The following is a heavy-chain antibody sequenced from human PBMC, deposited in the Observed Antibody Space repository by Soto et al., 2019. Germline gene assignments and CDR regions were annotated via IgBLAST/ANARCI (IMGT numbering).Heavy chain of an antibody. CDR1: GGSFSGYY. V-gene: IGHV4-34*01. CDR3: ARGRGGYCSGGSCSMYYYYYYMDV. CDR2: INHSGST. D-gene: IGHD2-15*01. J-gene: IGHJ6*03. Sequence: PSETLSLTCAVYGGSFSGYYWSWIRQPPGKGLEWIGEINHSGSTNYNPSLKSRVTISVDTSKNQFSLKLSSVTAADTAVYYCARGRGGYCSGGSCSMYYYYYYMDVWGKGTTVTVS.